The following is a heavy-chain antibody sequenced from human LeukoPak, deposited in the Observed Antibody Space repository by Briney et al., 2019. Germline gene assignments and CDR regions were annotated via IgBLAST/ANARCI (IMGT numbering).Heavy chain of an antibody. J-gene: IGHJ4*02. Sequence: PSETLSLTCTVSGGPISSYYWSWIRQPPGKGLEWIGYIYYSGSTNYNPSLKSRVTISVETSKNQFSLKLSSVTAADTAVYYCARDKLVAGIDYWGQGTLVTVSS. CDR2: IYYSGST. D-gene: IGHD6-19*01. CDR3: ARDKLVAGIDY. V-gene: IGHV4-59*01. CDR1: GGPISSYY.